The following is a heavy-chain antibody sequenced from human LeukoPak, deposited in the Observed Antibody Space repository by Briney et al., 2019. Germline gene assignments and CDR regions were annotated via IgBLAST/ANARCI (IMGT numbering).Heavy chain of an antibody. CDR3: ATIGYCSSTSCFSYGSGSYYFDY. J-gene: IGHJ4*02. CDR2: ISGSGGST. Sequence: GGSLRLSCAASGFTFSSYSMMWVRQAPGKGLEWVSAISGSGGSTYCADSVKGRFTISRDNSKNTLYLQMNSLRAEDTAVYYCATIGYCSSTSCFSYGSGSYYFDYWGQGTLVTVSS. V-gene: IGHV3-23*01. D-gene: IGHD2-2*01. CDR1: GFTFSSYS.